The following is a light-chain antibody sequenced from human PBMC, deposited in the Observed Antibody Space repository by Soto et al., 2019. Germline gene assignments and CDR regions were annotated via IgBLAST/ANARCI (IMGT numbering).Light chain of an antibody. V-gene: IGLV2-14*03. CDR1: SSDVGGFDH. CDR2: DVS. J-gene: IGLJ1*01. CDR3: NALTTTNPHG. Sequence: QSVLTQPASVSGSPGQSITISCTGASSDVGGFDHVPWYQQHPGKVPRLLIYDVSSRPSGVSDRFSGSKSGNTASLTISGLQAEDEADYYCNALTTTNPHGFGTGTKLTVL.